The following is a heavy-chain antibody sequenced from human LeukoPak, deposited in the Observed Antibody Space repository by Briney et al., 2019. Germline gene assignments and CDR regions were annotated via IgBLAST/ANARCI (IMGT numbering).Heavy chain of an antibody. CDR2: IYHSGST. CDR3: AREDYGDYEMGL. CDR1: GYSISSGSY. V-gene: IGHV4-38-2*02. Sequence: SETLSLTCAVSGYSISSGSYWGWIRQPPGKGLEWIGSIYHSGSTYYNPSLKSRVTISVDTSKNQFSLKLTSVTAADTAVYYCAREDYGDYEMGLWGQGTLVTVSS. D-gene: IGHD4-17*01. J-gene: IGHJ4*02.